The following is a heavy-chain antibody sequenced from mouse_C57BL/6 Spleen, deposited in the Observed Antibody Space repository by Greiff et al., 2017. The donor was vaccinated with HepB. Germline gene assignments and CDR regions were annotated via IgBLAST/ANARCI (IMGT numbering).Heavy chain of an antibody. Sequence: QVQLQQPGAELVMPGASVKLSCKASGYTFTSYWMHWVKQRPGQGLEWIGEIDPSDSYTNYNQKFKGKSTLTVDKSSSTAYMQLSSLTSEDSAVYYCARRRVITTVVDYWGQGTTLTVSS. CDR1: GYTFTSYW. D-gene: IGHD1-1*01. V-gene: IGHV1-69*01. J-gene: IGHJ2*01. CDR3: ARRRVITTVVDY. CDR2: IDPSDSYT.